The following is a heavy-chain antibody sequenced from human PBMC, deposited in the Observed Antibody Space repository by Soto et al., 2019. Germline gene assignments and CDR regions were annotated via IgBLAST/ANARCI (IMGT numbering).Heavy chain of an antibody. CDR3: AKGSYYGSGSYFDY. CDR2: IKYDGSEE. V-gene: IGHV3-7*05. D-gene: IGHD3-10*01. Sequence: GGSLRLSCAASGFAFSTLWMTWVRQAPGKGLEWVANIKYDGSEEYYADSVKGRFSISRDNAKNLLYLQMNSLRAEDTAVYFCAKGSYYGSGSYFDYWGQGTLVTVSS. J-gene: IGHJ4*02. CDR1: GFAFSTLW.